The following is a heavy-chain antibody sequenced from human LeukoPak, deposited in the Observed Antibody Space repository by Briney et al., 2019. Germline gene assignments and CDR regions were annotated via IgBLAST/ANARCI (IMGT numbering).Heavy chain of an antibody. CDR3: ERLGGDGEIADF. Sequence: GESLKISCKASGYSFTSSSISWLRQMPGRGLEWMGRIDPSDSHTNYSPPFQGHVTISADKSISTSYLQWSSLKASDTAMYYWERLGGDGEIADFWGQGTLVTVSS. V-gene: IGHV5-10-1*01. CDR2: IDPSDSHT. J-gene: IGHJ4*02. CDR1: GYSFTSSS. D-gene: IGHD3-16*01.